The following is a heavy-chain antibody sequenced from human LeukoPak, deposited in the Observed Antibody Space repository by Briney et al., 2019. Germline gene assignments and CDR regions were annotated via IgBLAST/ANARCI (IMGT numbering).Heavy chain of an antibody. Sequence: SETLSLTCSVSGGSISSSNYYWGWIRQPPGKGLEWIGSIYYSGSPYYNPSLKSRVTISIDTSKSRFSLKLTSVTAADTAVYYCARLGAGSGYDRRGPDWYFDLWGRGTLVTVSS. CDR2: IYYSGSP. D-gene: IGHD5-12*01. CDR1: GGSISSSNYY. CDR3: ARLGAGSGYDRRGPDWYFDL. V-gene: IGHV4-39*07. J-gene: IGHJ2*01.